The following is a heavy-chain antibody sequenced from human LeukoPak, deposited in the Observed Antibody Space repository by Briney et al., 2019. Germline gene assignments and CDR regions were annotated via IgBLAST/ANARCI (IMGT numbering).Heavy chain of an antibody. CDR2: INYRGST. CDR3: ARSSAVVRSFDY. CDR1: GGSISTSTYY. V-gene: IGHV4-39*07. J-gene: IGHJ4*02. Sequence: PSETLSLTCFVSGGSISTSTYYWGWLRQPPGKGLEWIGSINYRGSTFYNPSLKSRVTISVDTSKNQFSLELTSATAADTAVYYCARSSAVVRSFDYWGQGTLVTVSS. D-gene: IGHD5-18*01.